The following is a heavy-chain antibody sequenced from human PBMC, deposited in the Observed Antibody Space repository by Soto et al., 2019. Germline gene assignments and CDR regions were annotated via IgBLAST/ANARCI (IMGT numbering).Heavy chain of an antibody. Sequence: PSETLSLTCAISGDSVSSNSAALNWIRQSPSRGLEWLGRTYYRSKWYNDYAVSVKSRITINPDTSKNQFSLQLNSVTPEDTAVYYCATGSGWYRNWFDPWGQGTLVTVPS. CDR3: ATGSGWYRNWFDP. CDR2: TYYRSKWYN. CDR1: GDSVSSNSAA. J-gene: IGHJ5*02. D-gene: IGHD6-19*01. V-gene: IGHV6-1*01.